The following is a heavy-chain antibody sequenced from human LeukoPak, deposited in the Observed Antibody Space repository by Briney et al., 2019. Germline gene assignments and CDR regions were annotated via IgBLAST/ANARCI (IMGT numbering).Heavy chain of an antibody. Sequence: GGSLRLSCAVSGFTFSDYEMNWVRQAPGKGLEWVSYISTSGTIISYADPVKGRFTISGGNGKNSLSLQMNSLRAEDTAVYYCARDRSGYYGLDVWGQGTTVTVSS. CDR2: ISTSGTII. CDR3: ARDRSGYYGLDV. V-gene: IGHV3-48*03. J-gene: IGHJ6*02. CDR1: GFTFSDYE. D-gene: IGHD1-26*01.